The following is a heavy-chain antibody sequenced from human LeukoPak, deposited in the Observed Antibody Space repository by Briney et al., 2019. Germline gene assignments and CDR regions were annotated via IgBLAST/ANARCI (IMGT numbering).Heavy chain of an antibody. CDR1: GGSISSSSYY. CDR2: IYYSGST. V-gene: IGHV4-39*01. CDR3: ARLVKGERLGGFDY. Sequence: SETLSLTCTVSGGSISSSSYYWGWIRQPPGKGLEWIGSIYYSGSTYYNPSLKSRVTISVDTSRNQFSLKLSSVTAADTAVYYCARLVKGERLGGFDYWGQGTLVTVSS. D-gene: IGHD1-26*01. J-gene: IGHJ4*02.